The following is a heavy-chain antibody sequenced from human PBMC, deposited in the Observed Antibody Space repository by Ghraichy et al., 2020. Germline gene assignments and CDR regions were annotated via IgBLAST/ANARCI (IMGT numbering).Heavy chain of an antibody. J-gene: IGHJ6*02. CDR3: ARETPEVVVAANTNYYGMDV. V-gene: IGHV1-18*01. CDR1: GYTFTSYG. Sequence: ASVKVSCKASGYTFTSYGISWVRQAPGQGLEWMGWISAYNGNTNYAQKLQGRVTMTTDTSTSTAYMELRSLRSDDTAVYYCARETPEVVVAANTNYYGMDVWGQGTTVTVSS. CDR2: ISAYNGNT. D-gene: IGHD2-15*01.